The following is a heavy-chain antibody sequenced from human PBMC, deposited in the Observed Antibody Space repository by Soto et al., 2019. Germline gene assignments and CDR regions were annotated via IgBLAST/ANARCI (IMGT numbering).Heavy chain of an antibody. V-gene: IGHV4-59*01. CDR3: ARVRGDLGSGSYSLDY. CDR1: GGSISSYY. Sequence: SETLSLTCTVSGGSISSYYWSWIRQPPGKGLEWIGYIYYSGSTNYNPSLKSRVTISVDTSKNQFSLKLSSVTAADTAVYYCARVRGDLGSGSYSLDYWGQGTLVTVSS. D-gene: IGHD3-10*01. J-gene: IGHJ4*02. CDR2: IYYSGST.